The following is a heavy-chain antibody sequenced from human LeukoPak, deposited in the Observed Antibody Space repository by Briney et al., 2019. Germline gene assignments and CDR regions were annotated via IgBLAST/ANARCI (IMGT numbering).Heavy chain of an antibody. CDR2: LYYTGDT. V-gene: IGHV4-59*12. CDR3: ARDTAVAGNFDY. D-gene: IGHD6-19*01. CDR1: GGSISSYY. Sequence: SETLSLTCTVSGGSISSYYWSWIRQPPGQGLEWIGYLYYTGDTNCNPSLKSRVTMSLDTSKNQFSLQLTSVTAADTAVYYCARDTAVAGNFDYWGQGTLVTVSS. J-gene: IGHJ4*02.